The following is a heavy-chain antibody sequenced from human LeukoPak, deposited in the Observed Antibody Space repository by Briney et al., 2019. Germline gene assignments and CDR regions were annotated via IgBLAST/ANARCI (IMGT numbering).Heavy chain of an antibody. CDR3: ARDMGQQWLITGDFDY. CDR2: ISSSSSTI. V-gene: IGHV3-48*01. J-gene: IGHJ4*02. CDR1: GFTFSSYS. D-gene: IGHD6-19*01. Sequence: PGGSLRLSCAASGFTFSSYSMNWVRQAPGKGLEWVSYISSSSSTIYYADSVKGRFTISRDNAKNSLYLQMNSLRAEDTAVYYCARDMGQQWLITGDFDYWGQGTLVTVSS.